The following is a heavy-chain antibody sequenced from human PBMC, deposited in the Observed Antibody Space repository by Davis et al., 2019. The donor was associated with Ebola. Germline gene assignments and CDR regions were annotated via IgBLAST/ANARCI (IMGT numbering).Heavy chain of an antibody. CDR1: GFTFSDYY. CDR3: ARADYGSGSSYGMDV. CDR2: IGNSGSTI. D-gene: IGHD3-10*01. V-gene: IGHV3-11*04. J-gene: IGHJ6*04. Sequence: GESLKISCAASGFTFSDYYMSWIRQAPGKGLEWVSDIGNSGSTIFYVDSVKGRFTISRDNAKNSLYLQMSSLRDEDTAVYYCARADYGSGSSYGMDVWGKGTTVTVSS.